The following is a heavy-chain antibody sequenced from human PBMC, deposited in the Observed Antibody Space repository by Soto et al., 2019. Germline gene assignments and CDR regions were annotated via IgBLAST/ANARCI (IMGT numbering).Heavy chain of an antibody. Sequence: EVQLVESGGGLVQPGGSLRLSCAASGFTFSSYSMNWVRQAPGKGLEWVSYISSSSSTIYYADSVKGRFTISRDNAKNSLYLQMNSLRDEDTAVYYCARVRAMALLGRDLEHYYGMDVWGQGTTVTVSS. J-gene: IGHJ6*02. CDR2: ISSSSSTI. V-gene: IGHV3-48*02. CDR1: GFTFSSYS. CDR3: ARVRAMALLGRDLEHYYGMDV. D-gene: IGHD5-18*01.